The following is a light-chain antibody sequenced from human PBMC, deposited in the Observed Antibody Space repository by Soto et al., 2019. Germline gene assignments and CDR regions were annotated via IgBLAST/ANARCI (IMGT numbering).Light chain of an antibody. CDR2: GAS. J-gene: IGKJ4*01. V-gene: IGKV3-15*01. CDR1: ESVSSN. Sequence: EIVMTQSPATLSVSPGERATLSCRASESVSSNLAWYQLKPGQAPRVLIYGASTRATGIPARFSGSGSGTEFTLTINSLEPEDFAVYYCQQRNILPLTFGGGTKVDIK. CDR3: QQRNILPLT.